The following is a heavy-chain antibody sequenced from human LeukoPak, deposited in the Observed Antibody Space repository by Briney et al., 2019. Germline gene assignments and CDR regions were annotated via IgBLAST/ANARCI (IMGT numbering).Heavy chain of an antibody. J-gene: IGHJ4*02. V-gene: IGHV3-7*01. Sequence: GGSLRLSCAASGFTFSSYWISWVRQAPGKGLEWVANIKQDGSEKYYVDSVKGRFTVSRDNAKNSLCLQMNSLRAEDTAVYYCARVRAGGHLDYWGQGTLVTVSS. D-gene: IGHD3-10*01. CDR2: IKQDGSEK. CDR1: GFTFSSYW. CDR3: ARVRAGGHLDY.